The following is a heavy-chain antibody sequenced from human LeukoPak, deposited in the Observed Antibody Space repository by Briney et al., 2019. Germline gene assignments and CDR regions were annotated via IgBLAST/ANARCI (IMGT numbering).Heavy chain of an antibody. CDR3: ARAINGYAGYYYYYMDV. D-gene: IGHD5-12*01. CDR1: GYTFIDYG. J-gene: IGHJ6*03. Sequence: ASVTDSCKASGYTFIDYGIHWLRQAPGQGLAWMGWISAYNGNTNAAQNLQGRVTMTIDRSTTTAYMELRSLRSDDTAVYWCARAINGYAGYYYYYMDVWGKGTTVTVSS. CDR2: ISAYNGNT. V-gene: IGHV1-18*01.